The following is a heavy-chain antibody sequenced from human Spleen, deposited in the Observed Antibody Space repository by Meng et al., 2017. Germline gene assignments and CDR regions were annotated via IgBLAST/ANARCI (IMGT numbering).Heavy chain of an antibody. J-gene: IGHJ6*02. CDR1: GYSFTNYW. D-gene: IGHD4-11*01. CDR2: IYPDDSDT. Sequence: GGSLRLSCKASGYSFTNYWIGWVRQMPGKGLEWMGLIYPDDSDTRYSPSFQGQVTISADKTINTAYLQWTSLKASDTAIYYCARHRRTVNSQGYYYGMDVWGQGTTATVSS. V-gene: IGHV5-51*01. CDR3: ARHRRTVNSQGYYYGMDV.